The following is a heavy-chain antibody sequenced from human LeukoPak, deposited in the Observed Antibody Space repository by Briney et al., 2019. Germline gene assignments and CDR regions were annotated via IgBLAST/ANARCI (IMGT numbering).Heavy chain of an antibody. CDR2: ISGGGGGT. CDR3: AKDLTGGGEFDP. J-gene: IGHJ5*02. D-gene: IGHD3-16*01. CDR1: GFPFARYA. V-gene: IGHV3-23*01. Sequence: GGSLRLSCAVSGFPFARYAMSWVRQAPGKGLEWVSAISGGGGGTYYADSVKGRFTISRDNSKNTLYLQMNSLRAEDTAVYYCAKDLTGGGEFDPWGQGTLVTVSS.